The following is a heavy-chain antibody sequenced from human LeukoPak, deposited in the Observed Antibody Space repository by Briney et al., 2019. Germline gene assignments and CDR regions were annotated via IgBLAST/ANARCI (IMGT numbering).Heavy chain of an antibody. D-gene: IGHD5-18*01. CDR3: ARDWVGYSYVKTPYYMDV. CDR1: GFTFSSYS. J-gene: IGHJ6*03. V-gene: IGHV3-48*01. CDR2: ISSSSSTI. Sequence: QAGGSLRLSCAASGFTFSSYSMNWVRQAPGKWLEWVSYISSSSSTIYYADSVKGRFTISRDNAKNSLYLQMNSLRAEDTAVYYCARDWVGYSYVKTPYYMDVWGKGTTVTVSS.